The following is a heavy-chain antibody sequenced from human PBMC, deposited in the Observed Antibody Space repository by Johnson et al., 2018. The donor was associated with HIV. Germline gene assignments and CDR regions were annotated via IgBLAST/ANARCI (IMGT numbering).Heavy chain of an antibody. CDR3: AKAQVLADDCFNV. CDR1: GFTFSSYA. D-gene: IGHD2-8*02. Sequence: VQLVESGGGVVQPGRSLRLSCAASGFTFSSYAMSWVRQAPGKGLEWVSAISGSGGSTYYADSVKGRFTISRDNSKNTLYLHMNSLRAEDAAKYYCAKAQVLADDCFNVWGQGTVVTVSS. V-gene: IGHV3-23*04. J-gene: IGHJ3*01. CDR2: ISGSGGST.